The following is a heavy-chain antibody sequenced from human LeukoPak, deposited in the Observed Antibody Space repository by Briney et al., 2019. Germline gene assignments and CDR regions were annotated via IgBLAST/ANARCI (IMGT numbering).Heavy chain of an antibody. D-gene: IGHD3-10*01. CDR2: ISGSGGST. Sequence: GGSLRLPCSAFGFTFSSFGMSWGRPAPGKGLEWVSAISGSGGSTYYADSVKGRFTISRDNSKNTLYLQMNSLKTEDTAVYYCTRGRRGADIWGQGTMVTVSS. CDR3: TRGRRGADI. J-gene: IGHJ3*02. CDR1: GFTFSSFG. V-gene: IGHV3-23*01.